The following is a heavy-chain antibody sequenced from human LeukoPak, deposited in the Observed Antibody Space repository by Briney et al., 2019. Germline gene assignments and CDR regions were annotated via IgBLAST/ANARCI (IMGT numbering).Heavy chain of an antibody. CDR1: GGSISSHY. Sequence: SETLSLTCTVSGGSISSHYWSWIRQPPGKGLEWIGYIFYSGSINYNPSLKSRVTISVDTSKNQFSLKLSSVTAADTAVHYCARDHGLDYFDYWGQGTLVTVSS. CDR2: IFYSGSI. CDR3: ARDHGLDYFDY. V-gene: IGHV4-59*11. J-gene: IGHJ4*02. D-gene: IGHD3-22*01.